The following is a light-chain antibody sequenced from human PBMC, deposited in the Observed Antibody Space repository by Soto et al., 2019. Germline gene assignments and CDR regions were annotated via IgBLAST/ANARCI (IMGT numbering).Light chain of an antibody. CDR1: QSVRSS. CDR2: DAS. V-gene: IGKV3-11*01. Sequence: EIVLTQSPDTLSLSPGERATLSCRASQSVRSSLAWYQQKPGQAPRLLIYDASNRATGIPARFSGSGSGTDFTLTISILGPEDFAVYDWQQRSIWPPEVTFGPGTKVDIK. CDR3: QQRSIWPPEVT. J-gene: IGKJ3*01.